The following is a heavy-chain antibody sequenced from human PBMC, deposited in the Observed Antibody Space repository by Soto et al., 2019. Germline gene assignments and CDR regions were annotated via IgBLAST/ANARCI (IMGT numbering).Heavy chain of an antibody. V-gene: IGHV3-21*01. CDR3: ARELYGSGSYYYRWPGYFDY. CDR1: GFTFSSYS. D-gene: IGHD3-10*01. J-gene: IGHJ4*02. Sequence: PGGSLRLSCAASGFTFSSYSMNWVRQAPGKGLEWVSSISSSSSYIYYADSVKGRFTISRDNAKNSLYLQMNSLRAEDTAVYYCARELYGSGSYYYRWPGYFDYWGQGTLVTVSS. CDR2: ISSSSSYI.